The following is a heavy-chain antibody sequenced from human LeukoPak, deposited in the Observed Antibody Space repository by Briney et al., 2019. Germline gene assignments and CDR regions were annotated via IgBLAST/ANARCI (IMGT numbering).Heavy chain of an antibody. CDR2: ISESGSGT. J-gene: IGHJ5*02. CDR3: AKVNGRQCSGGSCQGGWFDP. Sequence: GGSLRLSCAVSGLTFSRYAMSWVRQAPGKGLEWVSAISESGSGTYYADSVKGRFTISRDNSKDTLSLQMNSLRAEDTAVYYCAKVNGRQCSGGSCQGGWFDPWGQGTLVTVSS. CDR1: GLTFSRYA. V-gene: IGHV3-23*01. D-gene: IGHD2-15*01.